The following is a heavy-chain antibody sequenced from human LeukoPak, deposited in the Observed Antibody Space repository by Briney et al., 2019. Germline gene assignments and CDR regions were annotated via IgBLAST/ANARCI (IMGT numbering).Heavy chain of an antibody. J-gene: IGHJ4*02. CDR2: NKRKTDGGTT. CDR1: GFNFNNYW. CDR3: TTVTFCGGESSCLFDY. D-gene: IGHD2-21*01. V-gene: IGHV3-15*01. Sequence: TGGSLRLSCAASGFNFNNYWMSWVRQAPGKGLEWVGRNKRKTDGGTTDYAAPVKGRFTISRDDSKNTLFLQMNSLKTEDTAVYYCTTVTFCGGESSCLFDYWGQGTLVTVSS.